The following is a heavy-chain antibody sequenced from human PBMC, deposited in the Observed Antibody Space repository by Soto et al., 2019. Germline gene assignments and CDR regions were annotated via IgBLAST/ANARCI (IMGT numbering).Heavy chain of an antibody. CDR1: GYSISSSNW. J-gene: IGHJ4*02. CDR2: IYFSGTT. Sequence: QVQLQESGPGLVKPSDTLSLTCAVSGYSISSSNWWGWIRQPPGKGLEWIGYIYFSGTTYYNPSLKSRVTMSVDTTKNQFSLKLTSVTAVDTAVYYCARREIQGPIDYWGQGTLVTVSS. D-gene: IGHD1-26*01. CDR3: ARREIQGPIDY. V-gene: IGHV4-28*01.